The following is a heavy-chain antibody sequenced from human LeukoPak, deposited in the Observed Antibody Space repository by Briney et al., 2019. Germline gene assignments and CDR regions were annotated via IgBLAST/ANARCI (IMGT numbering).Heavy chain of an antibody. CDR2: ISAYNGNT. CDR3: ARVRGSGWQNWFGP. CDR1: GYTFTSYG. V-gene: IGHV1-18*01. Sequence: ASVKVFCKASGYTFTSYGISWVRQAPGQGLEWMGWISAYNGNTNCAQKLQGRVTMTTDTSTSTAYMELRSLRSDDTAVYYCARVRGSGWQNWFGPWGQGTLVTVSS. J-gene: IGHJ5*02. D-gene: IGHD6-19*01.